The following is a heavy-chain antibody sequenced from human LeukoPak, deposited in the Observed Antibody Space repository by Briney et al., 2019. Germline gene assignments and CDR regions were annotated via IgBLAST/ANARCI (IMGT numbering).Heavy chain of an antibody. CDR3: ARGYGDYASAWFDP. CDR1: GGSISSYY. CDR2: IYYSGST. D-gene: IGHD4-17*01. V-gene: IGHV4-59*08. J-gene: IGHJ5*02. Sequence: SETLSLTCTVSGGSISSYYWSWIRQPPGKGLEWIGYIYYSGSTNYNPSLKSRVTISVDTSKNQFSLKLSSVTAADTAVYYCARGYGDYASAWFDPWGQGTLVTVSS.